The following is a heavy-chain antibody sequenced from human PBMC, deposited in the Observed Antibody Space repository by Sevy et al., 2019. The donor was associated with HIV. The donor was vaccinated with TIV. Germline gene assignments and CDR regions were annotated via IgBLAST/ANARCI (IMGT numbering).Heavy chain of an antibody. J-gene: IGHJ4*02. CDR2: IYYSGST. Sequence: SETLSLTCTVSGGSISSGDYYWSWIHQPPGKGLEWIGYIYYSGSTYYNPSLKSRVTISVDTSKNQFSLKLSSVTAADTAVYYCARDMSGDYDSSGGYFDYWGQGTLVTVSS. V-gene: IGHV4-30-4*01. D-gene: IGHD3-22*01. CDR1: GGSISSGDYY. CDR3: ARDMSGDYDSSGGYFDY.